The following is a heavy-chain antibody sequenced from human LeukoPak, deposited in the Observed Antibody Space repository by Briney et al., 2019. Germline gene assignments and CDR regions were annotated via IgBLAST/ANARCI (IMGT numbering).Heavy chain of an antibody. V-gene: IGHV3-30*18. J-gene: IGHJ4*02. CDR1: GFTFSSYG. CDR3: AKERVGYGYYFDY. D-gene: IGHD5-18*01. CDR2: ISYDGSNK. Sequence: QPGGSLRLSCAASGFTFSSYGMHWVRQAPGKGLEWVAVISYDGSNKYYADSVKGRFTISRDNSKNTLYLQMNSLRAEDTAVYYCAKERVGYGYYFDYWGQGTLVTVSS.